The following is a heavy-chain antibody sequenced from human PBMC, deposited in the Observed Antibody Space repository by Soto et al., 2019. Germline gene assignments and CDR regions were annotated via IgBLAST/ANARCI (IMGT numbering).Heavy chain of an antibody. Sequence: GSLRLSSAASGFTFSNYAMTWVRQAPGKGLEWVSSISGSGDNTYYADSVKGRFTISRDNSKNTLYVQMNSLRAEDTAVYYCAKVKTWTYLDFWGQGSLVTVSS. V-gene: IGHV3-23*01. J-gene: IGHJ4*02. D-gene: IGHD5-12*01. CDR3: AKVKTWTYLDF. CDR1: GFTFSNYA. CDR2: ISGSGDNT.